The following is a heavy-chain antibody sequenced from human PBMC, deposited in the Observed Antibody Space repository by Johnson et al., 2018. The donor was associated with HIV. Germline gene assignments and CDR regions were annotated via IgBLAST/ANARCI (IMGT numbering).Heavy chain of an antibody. CDR3: ARENYRGRDAFDV. CDR1: GFTFTYYA. D-gene: IGHD1-7*01. J-gene: IGHJ3*01. Sequence: EVQLVESGGGLVQPGGSLRLSCAASGFTFTYYAMSWVRKAPGKGLEWVSGISGSGGSTYYADSVKGRFTISRDNSKNTLYLQMNSLRAEDTAVYYCARENYRGRDAFDVWGQGTVVIVSS. CDR2: ISGSGGST. V-gene: IGHV3-23*04.